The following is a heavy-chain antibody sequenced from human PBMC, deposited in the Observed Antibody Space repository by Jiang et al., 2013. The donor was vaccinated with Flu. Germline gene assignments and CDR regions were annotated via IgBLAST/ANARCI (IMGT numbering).Heavy chain of an antibody. V-gene: IGHV6-1*01. CDR2: TYYRSKWFN. CDR3: TRVEGNDWNAGFRFDA. J-gene: IGHJ5*02. D-gene: IGHD1-1*01. Sequence: SRGLEWLGRTYYRSKWFNDYAVSVQGRITVNPDTSKNQFSLQLNSVTPEDTAVYYCTRVEGNDWNAGFRFDAWGQGTLVTVSS.